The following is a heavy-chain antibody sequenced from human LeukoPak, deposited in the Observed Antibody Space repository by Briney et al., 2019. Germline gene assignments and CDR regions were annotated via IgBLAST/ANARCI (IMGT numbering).Heavy chain of an antibody. Sequence: SETLSLTCTVSGGSISSSSYYWGRIRQPPGKGLEWIGSIYYSGSTYYNPSLKSRVTISVDTSKNQFSLKLSSVTAADTAVYYCARHRSDIVVVPAAVDYWGQGTLVTVSS. CDR1: GGSISSSSYY. CDR2: IYYSGST. D-gene: IGHD2-2*01. J-gene: IGHJ4*02. V-gene: IGHV4-39*01. CDR3: ARHRSDIVVVPAAVDY.